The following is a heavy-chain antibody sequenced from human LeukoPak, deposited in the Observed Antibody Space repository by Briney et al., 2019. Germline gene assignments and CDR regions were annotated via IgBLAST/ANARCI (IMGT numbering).Heavy chain of an antibody. Sequence: SVKVSCKASGGTFSSYAISWVRQAPGQGLEWMGGIIPIFGTANYAQKFQGRVTITTDESTSTAYMELSSLRSEDTAVYYCARVSSSGVVLDYWGQGTLVTVSS. CDR3: ARVSSSGVVLDY. V-gene: IGHV1-69*05. CDR2: IIPIFGTA. D-gene: IGHD6-6*01. CDR1: GGTFSSYA. J-gene: IGHJ4*02.